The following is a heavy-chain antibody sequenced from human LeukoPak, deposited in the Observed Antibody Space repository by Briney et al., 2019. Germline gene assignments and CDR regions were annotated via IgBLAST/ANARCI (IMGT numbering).Heavy chain of an antibody. CDR1: GGTLGSYI. CDR2: IIPLFNTP. Sequence: SVKVSCKASGGTLGSYIITWVRQAPGQGLEWMGGIIPLFNTPNYAQKFQGRVTITTDDSTHTSYVELRSLRSEDTAVYYCARVDRYYFYMDVWGKGTTVTVSS. CDR3: ARVDRYYFYMDV. V-gene: IGHV1-69*05. J-gene: IGHJ6*03.